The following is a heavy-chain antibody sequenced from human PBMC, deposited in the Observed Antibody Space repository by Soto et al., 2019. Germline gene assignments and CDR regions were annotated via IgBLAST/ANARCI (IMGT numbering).Heavy chain of an antibody. CDR2: IYYSGST. CDR3: ARHRFGYYYGMDV. D-gene: IGHD3-3*01. Sequence: QVQLQESGPGLVKPSETLSLTCTVSGGSISSYYGSWILQPPGKGLEWIGYIYYSGSTNYNPSLQSRVTISVDTSKNQFSLKLSSVTAADTAVYYCARHRFGYYYGMDVWGQRTTVTVSS. V-gene: IGHV4-59*08. CDR1: GGSISSYY. J-gene: IGHJ6*02.